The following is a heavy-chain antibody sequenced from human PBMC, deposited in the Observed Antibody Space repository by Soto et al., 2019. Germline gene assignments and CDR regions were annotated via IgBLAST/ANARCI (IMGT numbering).Heavy chain of an antibody. V-gene: IGHV1-18*01. Sequence: ASVKVSCKASGYTFTSYGISWVRQAPGQGFEWMGWISAYNGNTNYAQKLQGRVTMTTDTSTSTAYMELRSLRSDDTAVYYCARGGLMITFGGVIDNFDYWGQGTLVSVS. CDR3: ARGGLMITFGGVIDNFDY. CDR1: GYTFTSYG. CDR2: ISAYNGNT. D-gene: IGHD3-16*02. J-gene: IGHJ4*02.